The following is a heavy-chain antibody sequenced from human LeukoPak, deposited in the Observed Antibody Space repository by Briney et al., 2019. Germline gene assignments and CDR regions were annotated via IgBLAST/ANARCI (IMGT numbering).Heavy chain of an antibody. CDR3: ARVQRLVHDTSFYFDS. Sequence: PSETLSLTCTVSGDSIYSGGYYWSWIRQHPGKGLEWIGHIYYSGTTYYNPSLESRVITSVDTSKNEFSLKVSSMTAADTAVYYCARVQRLVHDTSFYFDSWGQGTLVTVSS. CDR2: IYYSGTT. CDR1: GDSIYSGGYY. D-gene: IGHD5/OR15-5a*01. J-gene: IGHJ4*02. V-gene: IGHV4-31*03.